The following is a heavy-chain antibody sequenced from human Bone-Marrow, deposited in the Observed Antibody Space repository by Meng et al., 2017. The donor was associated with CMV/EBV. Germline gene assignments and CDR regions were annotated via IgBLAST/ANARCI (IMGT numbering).Heavy chain of an antibody. V-gene: IGHV3/OR16-13*01. D-gene: IGHD4-23*01. CDR2: INSDGSST. CDR1: GLTFSSYW. Sequence: LACAASGLTFSSYWMHWVRQAPGKGLVWVSRINSDGSSTSYADSMKGQFTISRDNAKNTLYLQMNSLRAEDMAVYYCATSSASPGNDWGQGTLVTVSS. J-gene: IGHJ1*01. CDR3: ATSSASPGND.